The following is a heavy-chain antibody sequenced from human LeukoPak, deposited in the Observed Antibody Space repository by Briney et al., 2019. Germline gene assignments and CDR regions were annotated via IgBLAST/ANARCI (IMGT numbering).Heavy chain of an antibody. Sequence: GGSLRLSCAASGFTFSGSWMDWVRQAPGKGLEWVANINQDGSGTYYVDSAKGRFTISRDNAKNSLYLQMDSLRVEGTAMYYCTKALDFWGQGTLVTVSS. J-gene: IGHJ4*02. CDR1: GFTFSGSW. CDR2: INQDGSGT. CDR3: TKALDF. V-gene: IGHV3-7*01.